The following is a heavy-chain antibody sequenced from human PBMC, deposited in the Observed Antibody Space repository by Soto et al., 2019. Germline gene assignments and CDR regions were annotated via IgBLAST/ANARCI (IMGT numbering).Heavy chain of an antibody. CDR2: IYPRGGTT. Sequence: QVQLVQSGAEVKKPGASVKVSCKASGYNFTSHYMHWVRQAPGQGLESMGIIYPRGGTTIYAQKVQGRVTLTRDTSTHTFYMELSSLRSEDTAMYYCARVGYSSTGTTFHYHGLDVWGQGTTVTVS. D-gene: IGHD3-22*01. CDR1: GYNFTSHY. V-gene: IGHV1-46*01. CDR3: ARVGYSSTGTTFHYHGLDV. J-gene: IGHJ6*02.